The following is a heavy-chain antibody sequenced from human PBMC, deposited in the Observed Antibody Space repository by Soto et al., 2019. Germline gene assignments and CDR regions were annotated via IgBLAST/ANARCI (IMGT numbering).Heavy chain of an antibody. CDR2: IHHSGTT. J-gene: IGHJ4*02. D-gene: IGHD4-17*01. CDR3: PRGLYGGNFDY. CDR1: DASINSNYY. Sequence: SETLSLTGWVSDASINSNYYWLWIRQPPGKGLEWIGAIHHSGTTYYTPSLKSRVTISMDTSKNHFSLRLTSVTAADTAIYYCPRGLYGGNFDYWGQGTPVTCSS. V-gene: IGHV4-38-2*02.